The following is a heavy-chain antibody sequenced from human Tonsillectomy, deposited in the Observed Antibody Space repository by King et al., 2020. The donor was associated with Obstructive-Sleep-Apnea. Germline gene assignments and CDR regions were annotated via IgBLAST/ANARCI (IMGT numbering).Heavy chain of an antibody. V-gene: IGHV3-15*01. Sequence: VQLVQSGGGLVKPGGSLRLSCAASGFTFSNAWMSWVRQAPGKGLEWVGRIKSKTDGGTTDYAAPVKGRFTISRDDSKNTLYLQMNSLKTEDTAVYYCTEGYSSSWYYFDYWGQGTLVTVSS. CDR2: IKSKTDGGTT. J-gene: IGHJ4*02. D-gene: IGHD6-13*01. CDR3: TEGYSSSWYYFDY. CDR1: GFTFSNAW.